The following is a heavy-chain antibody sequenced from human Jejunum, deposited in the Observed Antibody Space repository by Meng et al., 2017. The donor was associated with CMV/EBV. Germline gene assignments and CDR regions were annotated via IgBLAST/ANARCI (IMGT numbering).Heavy chain of an antibody. CDR2: MSHDGSEE. V-gene: IGHV3-7*01. CDR1: GFSFSTYW. D-gene: IGHD2-8*01. J-gene: IGHJ4*02. Sequence: FALSGFSFSTYWMTWVRQAPGKGLEWVVSMSHDGSEEYYLDSVRGRFTVSRDNAQDSVYLQMNSLRVEDTAIYYCARDRGPNTLDYWGQGTLVTVSS. CDR3: ARDRGPNTLDY.